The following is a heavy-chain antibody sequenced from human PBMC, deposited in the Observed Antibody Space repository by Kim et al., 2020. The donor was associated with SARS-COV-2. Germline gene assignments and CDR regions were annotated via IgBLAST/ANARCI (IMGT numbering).Heavy chain of an antibody. Sequence: GGSLRLSCAASGFTFSSYGMHWVRQAPGKGLEWVAVISYDGSNKYYADSVKGRFTISRDNSKNTLYLQMNSLRAEDTAVYYCAKATGTTEIDPWGQGTLVTVSS. D-gene: IGHD1-1*01. CDR2: ISYDGSNK. CDR3: AKATGTTEIDP. CDR1: GFTFSSYG. V-gene: IGHV3-30*18. J-gene: IGHJ5*02.